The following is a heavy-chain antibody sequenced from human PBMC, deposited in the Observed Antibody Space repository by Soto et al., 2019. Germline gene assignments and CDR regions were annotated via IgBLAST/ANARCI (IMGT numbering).Heavy chain of an antibody. CDR1: GFTFSSYG. V-gene: IGHV3-30*18. Sequence: QVQLVESGGGVVQPGRSLRLSCAASGFTFSSYGMHWVRQAPGKGLEWVAVISYDGSNKYYADSVKGRFTISRDNSKNTLYLQMNSLRAKYTAVYYCAKDLTAMAPWYYFDYWGQGTLVTVSS. CDR2: ISYDGSNK. CDR3: AKDLTAMAPWYYFDY. J-gene: IGHJ4*02. D-gene: IGHD5-18*01.